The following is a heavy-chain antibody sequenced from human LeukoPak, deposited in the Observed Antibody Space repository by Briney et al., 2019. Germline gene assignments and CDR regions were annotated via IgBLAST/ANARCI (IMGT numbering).Heavy chain of an antibody. CDR3: AITKWSGYYTRWFDP. CDR2: ISSSGGTI. J-gene: IGHJ5*02. CDR1: GFTFDTCE. Sequence: GGSLRLSCVASGFTFDTCEMNWVRQAPGKGLEWISYISSSGGTIYYADSVKGRFTISRDNAKNSLYLQMNSLRAEDTAVYYCAITKWSGYYTRWFDPWGQGTLVTVSS. V-gene: IGHV3-48*03. D-gene: IGHD3-3*01.